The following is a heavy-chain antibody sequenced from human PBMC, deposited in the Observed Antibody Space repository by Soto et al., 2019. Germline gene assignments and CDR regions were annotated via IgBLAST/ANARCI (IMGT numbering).Heavy chain of an antibody. D-gene: IGHD6-6*01. CDR3: ARWSSSGGLDY. CDR2: IYYSGST. J-gene: IGHJ4*02. CDR1: CGSISSYY. V-gene: IGHV4-59*01. Sequence: PSETLSLTCTVSCGSISSYYWSWIRQPPGKGLEWIGYIYYSGSTNYNPSLKSRVTISVDTSKNQFSLKLSSVTAADTAVYYCARWSSSGGLDYWGPGTLVTVSS.